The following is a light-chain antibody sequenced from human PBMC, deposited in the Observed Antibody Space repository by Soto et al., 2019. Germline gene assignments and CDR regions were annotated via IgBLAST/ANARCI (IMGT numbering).Light chain of an antibody. CDR2: DAS. J-gene: IGKJ4*01. V-gene: IGKV1-5*01. Sequence: DIQMTQSPSTLSASVGDRFTITCRASQSISSWLAWYQQKPGKAPKLLIYDASSLESGVPSRFSGSGSGTEFTLTIGGLQPDDFATYYCQQSYSTPLTFGGGTTGDIK. CDR1: QSISSW. CDR3: QQSYSTPLT.